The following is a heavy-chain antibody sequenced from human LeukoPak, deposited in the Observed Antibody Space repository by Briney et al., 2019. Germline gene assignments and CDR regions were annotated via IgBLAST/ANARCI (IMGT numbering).Heavy chain of an antibody. CDR2: ISYDGSNK. Sequence: GGSLRLSCAASGFTFSSYAMHWVRQAPGKGLEWVAVISYDGSNKYYADSVKGRFTISRDNSKNTLYLQMNSLRAEDTAVYYCARQLWFGELLSAFDIWGQGTMVTVSS. V-gene: IGHV3-30-3*01. J-gene: IGHJ3*02. D-gene: IGHD3-10*01. CDR3: ARQLWFGELLSAFDI. CDR1: GFTFSSYA.